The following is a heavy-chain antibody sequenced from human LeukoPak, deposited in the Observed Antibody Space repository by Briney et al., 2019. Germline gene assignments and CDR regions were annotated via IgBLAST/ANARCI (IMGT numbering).Heavy chain of an antibody. CDR3: ARGWAADIVAARILRY. CDR1: GGSISSYY. V-gene: IGHV4-4*07. CDR2: IYTSGST. Sequence: PSETLSLTCTVSGGSISSYYWSWIRQPAGKGLEWIGRIYTSGSTNYNPSLKSRVTMSVDTSKNQFSLKLSSVTAADTAVYYCARGWAADIVAARILRYWGQGTLVTVSS. J-gene: IGHJ4*02. D-gene: IGHD5-12*01.